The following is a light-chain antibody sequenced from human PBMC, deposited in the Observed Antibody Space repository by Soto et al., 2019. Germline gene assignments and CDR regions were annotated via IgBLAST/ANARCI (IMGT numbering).Light chain of an antibody. V-gene: IGKV3-20*01. CDR2: GAS. Sequence: EIVLTQSPGTLSLSPGERATLSCRASQSVSSSYLAWYQQKPGQAPRLLIYGASSRATGIPDRFSGSGSGTDFTLTISRLEPEDFAVYYCQQSGETFGGGTKVEIK. CDR3: QQSGET. CDR1: QSVSSSY. J-gene: IGKJ4*01.